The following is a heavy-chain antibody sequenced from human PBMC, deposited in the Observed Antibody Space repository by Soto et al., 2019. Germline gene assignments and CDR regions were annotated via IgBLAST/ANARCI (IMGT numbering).Heavy chain of an antibody. CDR3: ARVQPYYYDSSGYYYASWFDP. CDR2: IYYSGST. J-gene: IGHJ5*02. D-gene: IGHD3-22*01. CDR1: GGSISSGDYY. V-gene: IGHV4-30-4*01. Sequence: SETLSLTCTVSGGSISSGDYYWSWIRQPPGKGLEWIGYIYYSGSTYYNPSLKSRVTISVDTSKNQFSLKLSSVTAADTAVYYCARVQPYYYDSSGYYYASWFDPWGQGTLVTV.